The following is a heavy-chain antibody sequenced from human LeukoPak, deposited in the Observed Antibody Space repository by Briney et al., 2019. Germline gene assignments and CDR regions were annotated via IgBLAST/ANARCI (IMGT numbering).Heavy chain of an antibody. J-gene: IGHJ4*02. CDR3: ARTYYYDSSGYWPFDY. Sequence: GGSLRLSCAASGFTFSSYGMHWVRQAPGKGLEWVAVIWYDGSNKYYADSVKGRFTISRDNSKNTLYLQMNSLRAEDTAVYYCARTYYYDSSGYWPFDYWGQGTLVTVSS. D-gene: IGHD3-22*01. CDR1: GFTFSSYG. CDR2: IWYDGSNK. V-gene: IGHV3-33*01.